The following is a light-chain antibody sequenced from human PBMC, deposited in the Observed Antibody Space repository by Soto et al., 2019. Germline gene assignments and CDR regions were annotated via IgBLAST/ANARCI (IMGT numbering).Light chain of an antibody. CDR3: SSYTTSNTYV. Sequence: QSALTQPASVSGSPGQLITFSCTGTSSDIGVYNYVSWYQQHPGKAPKLMIYEVNNRPSGVSNRFSGSKSGNTASLTISGLQAEDEADYYCSSYTTSNTYVFGTGTKVTVL. CDR1: SSDIGVYNY. J-gene: IGLJ1*01. CDR2: EVN. V-gene: IGLV2-14*01.